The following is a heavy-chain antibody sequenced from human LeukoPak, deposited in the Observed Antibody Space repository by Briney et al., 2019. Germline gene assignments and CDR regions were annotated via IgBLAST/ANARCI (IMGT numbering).Heavy chain of an antibody. Sequence: PSETLSLTCTVSGGSISSYYWSWIRQPPGKGLEWIGYIYYSGSTNYNPSLKSRVTISVDTSKNQFSLKLSSVTAADTAVYYCARYPDEHSYGWIYFDYWGQGTLVTASS. V-gene: IGHV4-59*01. D-gene: IGHD5-18*01. CDR3: ARYPDEHSYGWIYFDY. J-gene: IGHJ4*02. CDR1: GGSISSYY. CDR2: IYYSGST.